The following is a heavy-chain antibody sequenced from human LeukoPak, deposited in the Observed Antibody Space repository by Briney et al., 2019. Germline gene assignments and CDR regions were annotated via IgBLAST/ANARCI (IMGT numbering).Heavy chain of an antibody. D-gene: IGHD3-22*01. CDR2: IYYSGST. J-gene: IGHJ4*02. V-gene: IGHV4-39*01. CDR3: ARRYYDSSGYYHDFDY. CDR1: GGSISSSYY. Sequence: SETLSLTCTVSGGSISSSYYWGWIRQPPGKGLEWIGSIYYSGSTYYNPSLKSRVTISVDTSKNQFSLKLSSVTAADTAVYYCARRYYDSSGYYHDFDYWGQGTLVTVSS.